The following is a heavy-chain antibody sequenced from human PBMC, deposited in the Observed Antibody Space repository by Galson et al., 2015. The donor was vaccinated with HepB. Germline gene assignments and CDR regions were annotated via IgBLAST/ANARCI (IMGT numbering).Heavy chain of an antibody. Sequence: SLRLSCAGSGFTVSSNYMNWVRQAPGKGLEWVSVIYGGGSTHYADSVRGRFTISRDNSKNTLYLEMNSLRAEDTALYYCERDSGDWNQDYWGQGTRVTVSS. CDR1: GFTVSSNY. CDR3: ERDSGDWNQDY. D-gene: IGHD1-1*01. CDR2: IYGGGST. V-gene: IGHV3-66*01. J-gene: IGHJ4*02.